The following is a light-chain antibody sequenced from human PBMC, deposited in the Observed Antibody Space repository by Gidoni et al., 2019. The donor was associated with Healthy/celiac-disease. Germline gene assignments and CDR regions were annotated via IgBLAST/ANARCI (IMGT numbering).Light chain of an antibody. Sequence: EKVMTQSPAILSMSPGERATLSCRASESVSINLAWYQQKPGQAPRLLIYGASTRATGIPARFSGSGSGTEFTFSISSLQSEDFAVYYCQQYNNWPLTFGGGTKVEIK. CDR2: GAS. CDR1: ESVSIN. V-gene: IGKV3-15*01. CDR3: QQYNNWPLT. J-gene: IGKJ4*01.